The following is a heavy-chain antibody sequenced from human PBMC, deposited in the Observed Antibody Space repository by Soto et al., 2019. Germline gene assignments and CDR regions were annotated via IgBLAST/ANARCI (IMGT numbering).Heavy chain of an antibody. J-gene: IGHJ6*03. CDR3: ARDGPLTAAMFGYYYYYYMDV. CDR1: GFTFSSYW. V-gene: IGHV3-74*01. D-gene: IGHD2-2*01. Sequence: PGGSLRLSCAASGFTFSSYWMHWVRQAPGKGLVWVSRINSDGSSTSYADSVKGRFTISRDNAKNTLYLQMNSLRAEDTAVYYCARDGPLTAAMFGYYYYYYMDVWGKGTTVTVSS. CDR2: INSDGSST.